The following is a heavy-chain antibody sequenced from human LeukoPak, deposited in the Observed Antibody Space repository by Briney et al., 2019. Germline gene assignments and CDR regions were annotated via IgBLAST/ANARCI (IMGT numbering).Heavy chain of an antibody. Sequence: SETLSLTCAVYGGSFSGYYWSWLRQPPGKGLEWIGEINHSGSTNYNPSLKSRVTISVDTSKNQFSLKLSSVTAADTAVYYCARGGGWYGYYYYMDVWGKGTTVTVSS. D-gene: IGHD6-19*01. CDR2: INHSGST. V-gene: IGHV4-34*01. CDR1: GGSFSGYY. J-gene: IGHJ6*03. CDR3: ARGGGWYGYYYYMDV.